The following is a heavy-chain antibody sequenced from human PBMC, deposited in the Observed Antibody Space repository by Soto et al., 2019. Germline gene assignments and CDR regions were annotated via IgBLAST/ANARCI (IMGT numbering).Heavy chain of an antibody. D-gene: IGHD6-19*01. CDR2: INRNRGGT. J-gene: IGHJ4*02. CDR1: GYTFTGYY. CDR3: ARDRGIAVAGYFDY. V-gene: IGHV1-2*04. Sequence: ASVKDSCKASGYTFTGYYMHWVRQAPGPGLEWMGWINRNRGGTNYAQKFKDWVTMTRDTSISTAYMELSRLRSDDTAVYYCARDRGIAVAGYFDYWGQGTLVTVSS.